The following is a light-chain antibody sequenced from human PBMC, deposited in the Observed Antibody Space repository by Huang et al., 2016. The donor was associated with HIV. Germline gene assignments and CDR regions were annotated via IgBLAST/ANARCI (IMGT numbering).Light chain of an antibody. V-gene: IGKV3-15*01. CDR1: QSVSSN. J-gene: IGKJ2*01. Sequence: EIVMTQSPATLSVSPGERATLSCRASQSVSSNLAWYQQKPGQAPRLLIYGAATRATVIPARVSGSGSGTEFTLTISSLQSEDFAVYYCQQYNNWPYTFGQGTKLEIK. CDR2: GAA. CDR3: QQYNNWPYT.